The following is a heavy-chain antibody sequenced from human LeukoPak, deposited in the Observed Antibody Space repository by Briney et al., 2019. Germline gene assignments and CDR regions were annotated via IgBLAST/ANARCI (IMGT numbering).Heavy chain of an antibody. D-gene: IGHD3-9*01. J-gene: IGHJ3*02. V-gene: IGHV4-59*01. CDR2: IYYSGST. Sequence: PSETLALTCTVSGGSISSYYWSWIRQPPGKGLEWIGYIYYSGSTNYNPSLKSRVTISVDLSKNQFSPKLSSETAADTAVYYCARGFRYATYYDILAGPIRGQGTMVTVSS. CDR1: GGSISSYY. CDR3: ARGFRYATYYDILAGPI.